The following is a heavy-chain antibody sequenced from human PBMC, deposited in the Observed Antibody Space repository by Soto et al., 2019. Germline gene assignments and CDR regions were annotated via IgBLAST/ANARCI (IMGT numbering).Heavy chain of an antibody. D-gene: IGHD2-2*01. CDR1: GGSISSYY. CDR2: IYYSGST. J-gene: IGHJ6*04. CDR3: ARNGDCSNYSCYYHHLLDL. V-gene: IGHV4-59*08. Sequence: QVQLQESGPGLVKPSETLSLTCTVSGGSISSYYWSWIRQPPGKGLEWIGYIYYSGSTNYNPSLKGPGTITVNQSKNQFPLELGSVNGGDPGVYYCARNGDCSNYSCYYHHLLDLWGKGTTVTVSS.